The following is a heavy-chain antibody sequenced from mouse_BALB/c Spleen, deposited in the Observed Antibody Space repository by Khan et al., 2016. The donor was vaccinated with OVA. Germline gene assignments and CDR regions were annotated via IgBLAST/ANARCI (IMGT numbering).Heavy chain of an antibody. J-gene: IGHJ3*01. CDR2: INPSNGST. CDR1: GYTFTSYT. V-gene: IGHV1-4*01. CDR3: GRDWASHRSYCCVAY. Sequence: QVQLKQSGAELARPGASVKMSCKASGYTFTSYTIHWIKLRPGQGLEWIGYINPSNGSTNYTKKFKDKATLTADKSSTTAYMQLSSLTSDASAVYYCGRDWASHRSYCCVAYWGQGTPVTVSA. D-gene: IGHD1-1*01.